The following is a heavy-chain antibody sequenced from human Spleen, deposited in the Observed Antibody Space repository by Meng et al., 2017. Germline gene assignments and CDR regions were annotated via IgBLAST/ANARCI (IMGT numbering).Heavy chain of an antibody. J-gene: IGHJ6*02. CDR1: GFYFNNAW. V-gene: IGHV3-74*01. CDR3: ASIRGPAAIGYYYYGMDV. CDR2: INSDGIST. D-gene: IGHD2-2*01. Sequence: GESLKISCAASGFYFNNAWMSWVRQAPGKGLVWVSRINSDGISTSYADSVKGRFTISRDNAENTLYLQMNSLRVEDTAVYYCASIRGPAAIGYYYYGMDVWGQGTTVTVSS.